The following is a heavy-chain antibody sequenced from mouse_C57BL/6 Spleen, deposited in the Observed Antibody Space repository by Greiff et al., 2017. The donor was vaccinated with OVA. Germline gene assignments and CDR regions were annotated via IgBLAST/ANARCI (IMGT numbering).Heavy chain of an antibody. D-gene: IGHD2-1*01. J-gene: IGHJ2*01. CDR2: IDPETGGT. CDR1: GYTFTDYE. V-gene: IGHV1-15*01. CDR3: TRSTHYGNRFDY. Sequence: QVHVKQSGAELVRPGASVTLSCKASGYTFTDYEMNWVKQTPVHGLEWIGAIDPETGGTAYNQKFKGKAILTADKSSSTAYMELRSLTSEDSAVYYCTRSTHYGNRFDYWGQGTTLTVSS.